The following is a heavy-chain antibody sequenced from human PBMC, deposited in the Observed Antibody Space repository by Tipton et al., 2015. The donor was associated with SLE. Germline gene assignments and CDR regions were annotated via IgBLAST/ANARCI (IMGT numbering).Heavy chain of an antibody. V-gene: IGHV4-4*07. CDR3: AMSSGRYWGAFDY. CDR2: FSTTGST. Sequence: TLSLTCSVSGSIDHYYWSWIRQPAGKGLEWIGRFSTTGSTNYNPSLKSRVTTSLDASKNQVSLKLKSVTAADTAVYYCAMSSGRYWGAFDYWGQGTLVTVSS. CDR1: GSIDHYY. D-gene: IGHD1-26*01. J-gene: IGHJ4*02.